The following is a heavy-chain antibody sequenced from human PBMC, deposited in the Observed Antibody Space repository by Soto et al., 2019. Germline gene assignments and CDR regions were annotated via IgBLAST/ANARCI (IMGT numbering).Heavy chain of an antibody. J-gene: IGHJ6*03. CDR1: GCTFSSYT. Sequence: AASVKVSCKASGCTFSSYTISWVRQAPGQGLEWMGRIIPILGMANYAQKFQGRVTITADKSTSTAYMELSSLRSEDTAVYYCARSAVPAAKNYYYYMDVWGKGTTVTVSS. CDR2: IIPILGMA. V-gene: IGHV1-69*02. D-gene: IGHD2-2*01. CDR3: ARSAVPAAKNYYYYMDV.